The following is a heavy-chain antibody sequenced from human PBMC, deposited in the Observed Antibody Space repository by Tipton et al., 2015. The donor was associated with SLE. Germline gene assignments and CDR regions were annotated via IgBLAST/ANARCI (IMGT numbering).Heavy chain of an antibody. V-gene: IGHV4-34*01. J-gene: IGHJ6*03. Sequence: TLSLTCAVYGGSFSGYYWSWIRQPPGEGLEWIGEINHSGSTNYNPSLKSRVTISVDTSKNQFSLKLSSVTAADTAVYYCARVRPPLSIFGVVKGTDYYYMDVWGKGTTVTVSS. D-gene: IGHD3-3*01. CDR1: GGSFSGYY. CDR2: INHSGST. CDR3: ARVRPPLSIFGVVKGTDYYYMDV.